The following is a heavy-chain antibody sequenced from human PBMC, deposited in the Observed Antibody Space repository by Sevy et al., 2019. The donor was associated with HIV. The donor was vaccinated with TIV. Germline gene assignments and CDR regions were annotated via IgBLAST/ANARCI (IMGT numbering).Heavy chain of an antibody. CDR1: SESFRRYY. D-gene: IGHD1-26*01. J-gene: IGHJ4*02. CDR3: ASDSGTYTYYFDY. CDR2: INQSGTT. V-gene: IGHV4-34*01. Sequence: SETLSLTCAVYSESFRRYYWNWIRQSPEKGLEWIGEINQSGTTNYNPSLKSRVTIQVDPSRNQFSLKLNSVTAADTAVYYCASDSGTYTYYFDYWGQGTPVTVSS.